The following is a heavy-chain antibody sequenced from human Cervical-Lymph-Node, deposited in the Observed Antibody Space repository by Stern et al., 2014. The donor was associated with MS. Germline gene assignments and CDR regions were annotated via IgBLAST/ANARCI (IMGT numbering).Heavy chain of an antibody. Sequence: QLQLQESGSGPVKPSQTLSLTCAVSGGSISSGDYSWSWIRQPQGKGLEFIGYIYHNRSTYSNPSLKSRVTISVDTSKNQFSLKLTSVTAADTAVYYCARGSLIGGEWFDPWGQGTLVTVSS. CDR3: ARGSLIGGEWFDP. V-gene: IGHV4-30-2*01. CDR2: IYHNRST. D-gene: IGHD3-22*01. J-gene: IGHJ5*02. CDR1: GGSISSGDYS.